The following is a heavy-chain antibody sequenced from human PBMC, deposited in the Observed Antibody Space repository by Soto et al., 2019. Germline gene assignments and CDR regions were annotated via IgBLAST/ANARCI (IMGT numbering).Heavy chain of an antibody. D-gene: IGHD6-19*01. CDR1: GFTFSSYS. CDR3: ARRWTVAGNDAFDI. J-gene: IGHJ3*02. V-gene: IGHV3-21*01. CDR2: ISSSSSYI. Sequence: EVQLVESGGGLVKPGGSLRLSCAASGFTFSSYSMNWVRQAPGKGLEWVSSISSSSSYIYYADSVKGRFTISRDNAKNSLYLQMNSLRAEDTAVYYCARRWTVAGNDAFDIWGRGTMVTVSS.